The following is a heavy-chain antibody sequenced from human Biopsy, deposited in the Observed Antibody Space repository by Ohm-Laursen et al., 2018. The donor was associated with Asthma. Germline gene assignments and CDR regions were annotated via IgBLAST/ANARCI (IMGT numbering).Heavy chain of an antibody. V-gene: IGHV1-18*01. CDR2: ISVYNGNT. CDR3: ARAVDYSHYYGVDV. Sequence: SSVKVSCKTSGYTFNSAGITWVRQAPGQGLGWMGWISVYNGNTKVAQKLQDRVTMITDTSTSTAYMELRSLRSDDTAVYFCARAVDYSHYYGVDVWGQGTTVTVS. CDR1: GYTFNSAG. J-gene: IGHJ6*02. D-gene: IGHD3-10*01.